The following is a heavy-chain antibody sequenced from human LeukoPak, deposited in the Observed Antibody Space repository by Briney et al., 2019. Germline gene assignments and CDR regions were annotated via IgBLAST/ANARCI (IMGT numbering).Heavy chain of an antibody. Sequence: GASVKVSCKASGCTFTGYYMHWVRQAPGQGLEWMGWINPNSGGTNYAQKFQGRVTMTRDTSISTAYMELSRLRSDDTAVYYCARDQNPIVVVPAASHYWGQGTLVTVSS. CDR3: ARDQNPIVVVPAASHY. V-gene: IGHV1-2*02. CDR1: GCTFTGYY. CDR2: INPNSGGT. D-gene: IGHD2-2*01. J-gene: IGHJ4*02.